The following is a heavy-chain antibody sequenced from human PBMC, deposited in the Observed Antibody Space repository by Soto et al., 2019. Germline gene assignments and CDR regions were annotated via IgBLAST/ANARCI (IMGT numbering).Heavy chain of an antibody. D-gene: IGHD6-13*01. V-gene: IGHV3-13*01. Sequence: GGSLRLSCAASGFTFSSYDMHWVRQATGKGLEWVSAIGTAGDTYYPGSVKGRFTISRENAKNSLYLQMNSLRAGDTAVYYCARASRGYSSSWPFDYWGQGTLVTVSS. CDR3: ARASRGYSSSWPFDY. J-gene: IGHJ4*02. CDR2: IGTAGDT. CDR1: GFTFSSYD.